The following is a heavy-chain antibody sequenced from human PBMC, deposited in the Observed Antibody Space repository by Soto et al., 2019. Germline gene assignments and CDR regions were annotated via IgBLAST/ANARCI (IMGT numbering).Heavy chain of an antibody. CDR2: IIPIFGTA. V-gene: IGHV1-69*13. CDR3: ARSIAVERSFDY. J-gene: IGHJ4*02. CDR1: GGTFSSYA. D-gene: IGHD6-19*01. Sequence: ASVKVSCKASGGTFSSYAISWVRQAPGQGLEWMGGIIPIFGTANYAQKFQGRVTITADESTSTAYMELSSLRSEDTAVYYCARSIAVERSFDYWGQGTLVTVSS.